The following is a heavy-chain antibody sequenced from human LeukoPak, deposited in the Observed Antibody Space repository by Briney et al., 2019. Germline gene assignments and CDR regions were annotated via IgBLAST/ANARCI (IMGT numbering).Heavy chain of an antibody. Sequence: SETLSLTCAVSGGSISSGGYSWSWIRQPPGKGLEWIGYIYRSGSTYYNPSLKSRVTISVDRSKNQFSLKLSSVAAADTAVYYCARGFYGDYVSPFDYWGQGTLVTVSS. J-gene: IGHJ4*02. CDR2: IYRSGST. V-gene: IGHV4-30-2*01. D-gene: IGHD4-17*01. CDR1: GGSISSGGYS. CDR3: ARGFYGDYVSPFDY.